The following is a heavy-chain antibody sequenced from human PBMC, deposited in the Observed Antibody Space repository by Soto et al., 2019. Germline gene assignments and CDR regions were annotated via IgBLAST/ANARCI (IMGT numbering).Heavy chain of an antibody. V-gene: IGHV3-30-3*01. CDR3: AKGVGSYYFDY. CDR1: GFTFSRYP. J-gene: IGHJ4*02. CDR2: IPYDGNNK. D-gene: IGHD1-26*01. Sequence: QVQLVESGGGVVQPGRSLRLSCAASGFTFSRYPMYWVRQAPGNGLEWVAVIPYDGNNKYYADSVKGRITISRDTAKNTRYLQMNNMRPEDTAVYYCAKGVGSYYFDYWGQGTLVTVSS.